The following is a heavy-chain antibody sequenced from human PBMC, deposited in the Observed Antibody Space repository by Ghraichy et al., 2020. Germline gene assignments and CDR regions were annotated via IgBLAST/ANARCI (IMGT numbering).Heavy chain of an antibody. D-gene: IGHD6-19*01. CDR2: IHTSGKT. CDR3: ARGAGWWNY. CDR1: GGSISSYY. V-gene: IGHV4-4*09. J-gene: IGHJ4*02. Sequence: SETLSLTCTVSGGSISSYYWSWIRQPPGKGLEWIGYIHTSGKTNYNPSLKSRITISLDMTKNQFSLKLNSGTAADTAVYYCARGAGWWNYWGQGTLVTVSS.